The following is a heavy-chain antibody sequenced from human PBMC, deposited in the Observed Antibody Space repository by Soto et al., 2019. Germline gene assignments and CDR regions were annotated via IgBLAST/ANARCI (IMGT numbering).Heavy chain of an antibody. CDR3: ARGTESEYSSSCSFDY. Sequence: QVQLQQWGAGLLKPSETLSLTCAVYGGSFSGYSWSWIRQPPGKGLEWIGEINHSGSTNYNPSLKSRVTISVDTSKNQFSLKLSSVTAADTAVYYCARGTESEYSSSCSFDYWGQGTLVTVAS. J-gene: IGHJ4*02. V-gene: IGHV4-34*01. CDR2: INHSGST. CDR1: GGSFSGYS. D-gene: IGHD6-6*01.